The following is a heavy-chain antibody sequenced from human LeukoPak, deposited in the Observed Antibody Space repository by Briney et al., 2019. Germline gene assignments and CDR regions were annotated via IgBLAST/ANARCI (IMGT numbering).Heavy chain of an antibody. Sequence: GGSLRLSCAASGFAFSSYAMSWVRQAPGKGLEWVSAISGSGGSTYYADSVKGWFTISRDNSKNTLYLQMNSLRAEDTAVYYCAKDECSGGSCLDYWGQGTLVTVSS. V-gene: IGHV3-23*01. CDR1: GFAFSSYA. CDR3: AKDECSGGSCLDY. J-gene: IGHJ4*02. CDR2: ISGSGGST. D-gene: IGHD2-15*01.